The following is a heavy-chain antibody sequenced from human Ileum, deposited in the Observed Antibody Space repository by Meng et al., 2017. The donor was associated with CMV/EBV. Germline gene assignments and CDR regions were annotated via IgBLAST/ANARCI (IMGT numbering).Heavy chain of an antibody. V-gene: IGHV3-48*04. CDR2: ISSSSTI. CDR3: AREVAGSGMDV. D-gene: IGHD2-15*01. CDR1: GFTFSSYS. Sequence: GGSLRLSCAASGFTFSSYSMNWVRQAPGKGLEWVSYISSSSTIYYADSVKGRFTISRDNAKNSLYLQMNSLRAEDTAVYYCAREVAGSGMDVWGQGTTVTVSS. J-gene: IGHJ6*02.